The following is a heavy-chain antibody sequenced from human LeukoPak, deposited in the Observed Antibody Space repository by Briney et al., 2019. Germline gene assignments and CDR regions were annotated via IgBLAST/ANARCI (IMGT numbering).Heavy chain of an antibody. V-gene: IGHV3-33*06. CDR3: AKETLGYDEWYYFDY. CDR1: GFTFSSYG. D-gene: IGHD2-8*01. Sequence: PGGSLRLSCAASGFTFSSYGMHWVRQAPGKGLEWVAVIWYDGSNKYYADSVKGRFTISRDNSKNTLYLQMNSLRAEDTAVYYCAKETLGYDEWYYFDYWGQGTLVTVSS. CDR2: IWYDGSNK. J-gene: IGHJ4*02.